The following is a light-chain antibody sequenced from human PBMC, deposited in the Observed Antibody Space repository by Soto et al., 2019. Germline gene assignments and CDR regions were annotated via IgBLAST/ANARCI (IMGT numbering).Light chain of an antibody. V-gene: IGKV3-15*01. J-gene: IGKJ1*01. CDR3: QQYNKWPPWK. CDR2: TAS. Sequence: EILTTQYPATRYVFPGKRATLSCRASQSVRNNLVWYQQKPGLAPRLLIYTASTRATGIPARFNGNGSETEFTLTIDSLQSEDYALYYCQQYNKWPPWKFGQGPKVDIK. CDR1: QSVRNN.